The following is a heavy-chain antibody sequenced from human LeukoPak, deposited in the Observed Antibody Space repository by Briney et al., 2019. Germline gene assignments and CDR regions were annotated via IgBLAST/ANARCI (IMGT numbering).Heavy chain of an antibody. V-gene: IGHV4-38-2*01. J-gene: IGHJ4*02. CDR2: IFHDGTT. CDR1: GYSFSSGYY. D-gene: IGHD3-3*01. Sequence: SETLSLTCSVSGYSFSSGYYWGWIRQPPGRGLEWIGTIFHDGTTYYNPSLKSRVTISVEKSKNQFSLRLNFVTAADTAVYYCARTIDDFRSGYYLALGYWGQGTLVTVSS. CDR3: ARTIDDFRSGYYLALGY.